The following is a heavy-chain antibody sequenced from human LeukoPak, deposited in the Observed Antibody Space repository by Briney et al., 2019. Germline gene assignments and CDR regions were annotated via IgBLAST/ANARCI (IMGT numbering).Heavy chain of an antibody. CDR1: GFPFIEYS. CDR2: IGIDSGNT. Sequence: GGSLRLSCTASGFPFIEYSMNWVRQVPGKGLEWISYIGIDSGNTKYADSVRGRFTISADKAKNSLYLQMNSLRVEDTAVHYCARDHNYAFDNWGQGTLVSVAS. J-gene: IGHJ4*02. CDR3: ARDHNYAFDN. V-gene: IGHV3-48*01. D-gene: IGHD1-1*01.